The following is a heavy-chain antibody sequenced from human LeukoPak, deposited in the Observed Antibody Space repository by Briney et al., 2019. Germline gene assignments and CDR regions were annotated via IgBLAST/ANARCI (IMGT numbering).Heavy chain of an antibody. V-gene: IGHV4-59*08. D-gene: IGHD3-22*01. CDR2: TSSRGRS. Sequence: PSETLSLTCTVSGDSISRSYWSWIRQPPGKGLEWIGYTSSRGRSTYTPALKSRVTISADTSNNQFSLSLTSPTAADTAVYYCARHRESYYESSHMGFDPWGQGTLVIVSS. CDR3: ARHRESYYESSHMGFDP. CDR1: GDSISRSY. J-gene: IGHJ5*02.